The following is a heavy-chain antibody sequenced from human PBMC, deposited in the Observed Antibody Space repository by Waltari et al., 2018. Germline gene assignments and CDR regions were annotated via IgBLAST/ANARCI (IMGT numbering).Heavy chain of an antibody. Sequence: QLQLQESGPGLVKPPETLSLTCTVSGGSISSSSYYWGWIRQPPEKGLEWVASMDYSGGTYYNPSLKSRVTISVDPSKNQFSLEVRSVTAADTAVYYCARGFGSATTSRFDPWGQGIVVTVSS. CDR3: ARGFGSATTSRFDP. CDR1: GGSISSSSYY. J-gene: IGHJ5*02. CDR2: MDYSGGT. V-gene: IGHV4-39*07. D-gene: IGHD5-12*01.